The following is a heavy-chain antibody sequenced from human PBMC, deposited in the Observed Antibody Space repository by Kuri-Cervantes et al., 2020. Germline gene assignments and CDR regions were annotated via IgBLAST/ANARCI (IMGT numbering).Heavy chain of an antibody. CDR1: GFTFSSYG. CDR2: IYSGGST. J-gene: IGHJ6*02. CDR3: ARDIAATRYYYYGMDV. Sequence: GESLKISCAASGFTFSSYGMHWVRQAPGKGLEWVSVIYSGGSTYYADSVKGRFTISRDNSKNTLYLQMNSLRAEDTAVYYCARDIAATRYYYYGMDVWGQGTTVTVSS. D-gene: IGHD6-13*01. V-gene: IGHV3-53*01.